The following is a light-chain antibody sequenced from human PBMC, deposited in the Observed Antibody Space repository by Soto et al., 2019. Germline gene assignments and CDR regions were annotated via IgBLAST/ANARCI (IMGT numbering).Light chain of an antibody. CDR1: SSDVGGYNY. CDR3: SSYTPSSTYV. Sequence: QSALTQPASVSGSPGQSITISCTGTSSDVGGYNYVSWYQQYPGKAPKLMIYDVSSRPSGVSNRFSGSKSGNTASLTISWLQAEDEADYHCSSYTPSSTYVFGTGTKLTVL. J-gene: IGLJ1*01. V-gene: IGLV2-14*03. CDR2: DVS.